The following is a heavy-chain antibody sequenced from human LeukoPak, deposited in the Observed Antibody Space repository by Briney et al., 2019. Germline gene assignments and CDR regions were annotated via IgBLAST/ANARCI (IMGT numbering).Heavy chain of an antibody. CDR1: GFTFSNYA. J-gene: IGHJ6*02. D-gene: IGHD4-11*01. Sequence: GRSLRLSCTASGFTFSNYAMHWVRQAPGKGLEWVAVISYDGSNKYYADSVKGRFTISRDNSKNTLYLQMNSLRAEDTAVYYCARMRTVTTATDTTYYYYYGMDVWGQGTTVTVSS. CDR2: ISYDGSNK. CDR3: ARMRTVTTATDTTYYYYYGMDV. V-gene: IGHV3-30-3*01.